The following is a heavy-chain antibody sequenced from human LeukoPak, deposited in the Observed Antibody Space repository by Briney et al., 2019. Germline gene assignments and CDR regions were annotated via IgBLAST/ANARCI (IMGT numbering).Heavy chain of an antibody. Sequence: ASVKVSCKASGYTFTSYAIHWVRQAPGQGLEWMGWISGYNDNTNYAQKIQGRVTMTTDTSTSTAYVELRSLRHDDTAVYYCVRGGLHSGYDAEYFQHWGQGTLLTVSS. CDR2: ISGYNDNT. D-gene: IGHD5-12*01. V-gene: IGHV1-18*01. CDR3: VRGGLHSGYDAEYFQH. J-gene: IGHJ1*01. CDR1: GYTFTSYA.